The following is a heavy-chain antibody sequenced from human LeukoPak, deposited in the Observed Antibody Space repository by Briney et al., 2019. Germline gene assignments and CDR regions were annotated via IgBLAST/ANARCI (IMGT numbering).Heavy chain of an antibody. Sequence: GGSLRLSCSASGFTFSSFAMFWVRQAPGKGLEYVSGISSDGGRTNYADSVKARFTISRDNSKVTLYLQMTSLRPEDTAIFYCVKDPSGNYFYFDYWGQGTLVTVSS. CDR3: VKDPSGNYFYFDY. CDR1: GFTFSSFA. D-gene: IGHD1-26*01. V-gene: IGHV3-64D*09. J-gene: IGHJ4*02. CDR2: ISSDGGRT.